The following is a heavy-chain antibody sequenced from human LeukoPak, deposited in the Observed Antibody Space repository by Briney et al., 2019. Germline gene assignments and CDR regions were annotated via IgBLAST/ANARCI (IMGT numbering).Heavy chain of an antibody. CDR1: GYTFTSYY. Sequence: ASVKVSCKASGYTFTSYYMHWVRQAPGQGLEWMGWINPNSGGTNYAQKFQGRVTMTRDTSISTAYMELSRLRSDDTAVYYCARGGPKWEVGSGSSMDVWGKGTTVTVSS. D-gene: IGHD3-10*01. J-gene: IGHJ6*04. CDR2: INPNSGGT. V-gene: IGHV1-2*02. CDR3: ARGGPKWEVGSGSSMDV.